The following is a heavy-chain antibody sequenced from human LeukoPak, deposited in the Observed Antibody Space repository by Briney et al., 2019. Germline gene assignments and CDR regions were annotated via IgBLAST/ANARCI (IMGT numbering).Heavy chain of an antibody. D-gene: IGHD3-3*01. J-gene: IGHJ4*02. Sequence: PGRSLRLSCAASGFTFSSYAKHWVRQAPGKGLEWVAVISYDGSNKYYADSVKGRFTISRDNSKNTLYLQMNSLRAEDTAVYYCARAVGDFGTHLDYWGQGTLVTVSS. CDR1: GFTFSSYA. CDR3: ARAVGDFGTHLDY. V-gene: IGHV3-30*01. CDR2: ISYDGSNK.